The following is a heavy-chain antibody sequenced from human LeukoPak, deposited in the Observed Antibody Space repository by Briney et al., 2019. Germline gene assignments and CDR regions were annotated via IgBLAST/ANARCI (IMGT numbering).Heavy chain of an antibody. J-gene: IGHJ3*02. V-gene: IGHV3-48*04. Sequence: GGSLRLSCAASGFTFSSYSMNWVRQAPGKGLEWVSYISSSSSTIYYADSVKGRFTISRDNAKNSLYLQMNSLRAEDTAVYYCARDTRYRAFDIWGQGTMVTVSS. CDR2: ISSSSSTI. CDR3: ARDTRYRAFDI. D-gene: IGHD3-16*02. CDR1: GFTFSSYS.